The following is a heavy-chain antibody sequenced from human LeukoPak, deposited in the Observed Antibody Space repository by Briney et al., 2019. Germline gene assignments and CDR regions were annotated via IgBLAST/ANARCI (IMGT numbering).Heavy chain of an antibody. Sequence: GGSLRLSCAASGFTFSDYYMSWIRQAPGKGLEWVSYISSSSSYTNYADSVKGRFTISGDNAKNSLYLQMNSLRAEDTAVYYCARDRDTMVRGVINHFDYWGQGTLVTVSS. J-gene: IGHJ4*02. D-gene: IGHD3-10*01. CDR1: GFTFSDYY. CDR3: ARDRDTMVRGVINHFDY. CDR2: ISSSSSYT. V-gene: IGHV3-11*06.